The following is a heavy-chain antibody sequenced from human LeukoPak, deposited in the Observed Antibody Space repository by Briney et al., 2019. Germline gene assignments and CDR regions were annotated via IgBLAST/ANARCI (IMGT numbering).Heavy chain of an antibody. J-gene: IGHJ4*02. CDR1: GGTFSSYA. Sequence: ASVKVSCKASGGTFSSYAISWVRQAPGQGLEWMGWISAYNGNTNYAQKLQGRVTMTTDTSTSTAYMELRSLRSDDTAVYYCARFSGGYDYYWGQGTLVTVSS. V-gene: IGHV1-18*01. CDR3: ARFSGGYDYY. CDR2: ISAYNGNT. D-gene: IGHD5-12*01.